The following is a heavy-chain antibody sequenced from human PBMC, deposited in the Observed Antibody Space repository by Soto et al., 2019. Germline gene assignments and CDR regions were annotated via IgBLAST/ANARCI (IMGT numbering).Heavy chain of an antibody. CDR2: MNPNSGNT. J-gene: IGHJ5*02. Sequence: ASVKVSCKASGYTFTSYDINWVRQATGQGLEWMGWMNPNSGNTGYAQKFQGRVTMTRDTSASTAYMDLSSLRSEDTSIYYCARAISDYVTWGQGTLVTVSS. CDR1: GYTFTSYD. V-gene: IGHV1-8*01. D-gene: IGHD5-12*01. CDR3: ARAISDYVT.